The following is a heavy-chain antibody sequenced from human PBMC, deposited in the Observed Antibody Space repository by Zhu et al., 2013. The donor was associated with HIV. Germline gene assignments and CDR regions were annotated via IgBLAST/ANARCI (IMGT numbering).Heavy chain of an antibody. CDR2: IYHSGST. Sequence: QVQLQESGSGLVKPSQTLSLTCAVSGGSISSGGYSWSWIRQPPGKGLEWIGYIYHSGSTYYNPSLKSRVTISVDRSKNQFSLKLSSVTAADTAVYYCARGTAEPYYGSGSYYPYGMDVWGQGTTVTVSS. D-gene: IGHD3-10*01. CDR1: GGSISSGGYS. CDR3: ARGTAEPYYGSGSYYPYGMDV. V-gene: IGHV4-30-2*01. J-gene: IGHJ6*02.